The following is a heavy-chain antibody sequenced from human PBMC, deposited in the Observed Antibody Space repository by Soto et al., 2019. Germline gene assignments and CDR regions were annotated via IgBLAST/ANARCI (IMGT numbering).Heavy chain of an antibody. D-gene: IGHD2-15*01. V-gene: IGHV5-51*01. CDR1: GYSFTSYW. CDR3: ARQRVRNCSGGSCYSAWFDH. Sequence: PXESLKISCKGSGYSFTSYWIGWVRQMPGKGLEWMGIIYPGDSDTRYSPSFQGQVTISADKSISTAYLQWSSLKASDTAMYYCARQRVRNCSGGSCYSAWFDHWGQGTLVTVSS. J-gene: IGHJ5*02. CDR2: IYPGDSDT.